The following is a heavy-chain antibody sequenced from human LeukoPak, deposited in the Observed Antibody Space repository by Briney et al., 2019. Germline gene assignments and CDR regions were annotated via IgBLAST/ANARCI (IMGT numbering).Heavy chain of an antibody. CDR1: GGSISSYY. J-gene: IGHJ4*02. Sequence: PSETLSLTCTVSGGSISSYYWSWIRQPPGKGREWIGYIYYSGSTNYNPSLKSRVTISVDTSKNQFSLKLSSVTAADTAVYYCARARDGYNYYFDYWGQGTLVTVSS. V-gene: IGHV4-59*01. CDR2: IYYSGST. CDR3: ARARDGYNYYFDY. D-gene: IGHD5-24*01.